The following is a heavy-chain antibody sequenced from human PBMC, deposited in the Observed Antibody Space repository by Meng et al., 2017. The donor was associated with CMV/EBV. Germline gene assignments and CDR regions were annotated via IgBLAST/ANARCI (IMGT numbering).Heavy chain of an antibody. CDR3: ATDSSSWDSVDY. CDR1: GFTFSSYW. D-gene: IGHD6-13*01. Sequence: GRSLRLSCAASGFTFSSYWMSWVRQAPGKGLEWVANIKQDGSEKYYVDSVKGRFTISRDNAKNSLYLQMNSLRAEDTAVYYCATDSSSWDSVDYWGQGTLVTSPQ. CDR2: IKQDGSEK. V-gene: IGHV3-7*01. J-gene: IGHJ4*02.